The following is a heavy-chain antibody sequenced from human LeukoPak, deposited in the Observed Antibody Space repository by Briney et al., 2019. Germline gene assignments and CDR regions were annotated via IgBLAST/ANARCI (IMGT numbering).Heavy chain of an antibody. V-gene: IGHV3-48*01. CDR1: GFTFSSYS. J-gene: IGHJ4*02. CDR3: ARDDVGYCSGGSCYRGYFDY. CDR2: ISSSSSTI. Sequence: PGGSLRLSCAASGFTFSSYSMNWVRQAPGKGLEWVSYISSSSSTIYYADSVKGRFTISRDNAKNSLYLQMNSLRAEDTAVYYCARDDVGYCSGGSCYRGYFDYWGQGTLVTVSS. D-gene: IGHD2-15*01.